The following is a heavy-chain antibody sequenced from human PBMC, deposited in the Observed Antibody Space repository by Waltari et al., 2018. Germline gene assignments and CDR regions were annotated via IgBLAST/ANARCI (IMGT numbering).Heavy chain of an antibody. D-gene: IGHD1-20*01. CDR3: AREYNFDYVE. V-gene: IGHV3-7*01. CDR1: GFTFSSYW. CDR2: IKQDGSGK. J-gene: IGHJ4*02. Sequence: EVQLVESGGGLVQPGGSLRLSCTASGFTFSSYWMSWVRQAPGKGLDWVANIKQDGSGKYYADSVKGRFTISRDNAQNSLFLQMNSLRVEDTAIYYCAREYNFDYVEWGQGALVTASS.